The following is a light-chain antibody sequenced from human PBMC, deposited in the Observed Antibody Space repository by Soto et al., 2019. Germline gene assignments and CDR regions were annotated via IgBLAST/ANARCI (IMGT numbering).Light chain of an antibody. CDR3: SSYAGSNNLL. Sequence: QSALTQPPSASGSPGQSVAISCTGTNSDIGNYNFVSWYQQHTGKAPKLMIYEVNKRPSGVPDRFSGSKSGNTASLTVSGLQPEDEADYYCSSYAGSNNLLFGGGTQLTVL. CDR1: NSDIGNYNF. CDR2: EVN. J-gene: IGLJ2*01. V-gene: IGLV2-8*01.